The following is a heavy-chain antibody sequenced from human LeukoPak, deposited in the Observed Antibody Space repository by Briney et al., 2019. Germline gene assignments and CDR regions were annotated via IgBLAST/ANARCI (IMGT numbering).Heavy chain of an antibody. CDR1: GGSFSGYY. CDR2: INHSGST. CDR3: ARGRGKE. Sequence: SETLPLTCAVYGGSFSGYYWSWIRQPPGKGLEWIGEINHSGSTNYNPSLKSRVTISVDTSKNQFSLKLSSVTAADTAVYYCARGRGKEWGQGTLVTVSS. D-gene: IGHD1-14*01. V-gene: IGHV4-34*01. J-gene: IGHJ4*02.